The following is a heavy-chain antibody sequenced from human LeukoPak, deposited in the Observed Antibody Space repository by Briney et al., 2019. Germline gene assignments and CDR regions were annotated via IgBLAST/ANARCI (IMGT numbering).Heavy chain of an antibody. CDR3: ARVTGYMIEDYFDY. CDR1: GFTFSSYA. V-gene: IGHV4-38-2*01. Sequence: PGGSLRLSCAASGFTFSSYAMSWVRQAPGKGLEWIGTLYHSGSTYCNPSLKSRVTISVDTSKNQFSLRLRSVTAADTAVYYCARVTGYMIEDYFDYWGQGTLVTVSS. D-gene: IGHD3-22*01. CDR2: LYHSGST. J-gene: IGHJ4*02.